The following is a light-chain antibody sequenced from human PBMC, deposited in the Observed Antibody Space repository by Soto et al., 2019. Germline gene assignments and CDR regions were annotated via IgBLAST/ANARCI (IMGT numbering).Light chain of an antibody. V-gene: IGLV1-40*01. CDR1: SFNIGAGYD. J-gene: IGLJ1*01. CDR2: GNS. CDR3: QSFDSNLSGSF. Sequence: QSVLTQPPSVSGAPGQRVTISCTGSSFNIGAGYDVHWYQQLPGTAPKLLIYGNSNRPSGVPDRFSGSKSGTSASLAITGLQAVDEADYYCQSFDSNLSGSFFGTGTKVTVL.